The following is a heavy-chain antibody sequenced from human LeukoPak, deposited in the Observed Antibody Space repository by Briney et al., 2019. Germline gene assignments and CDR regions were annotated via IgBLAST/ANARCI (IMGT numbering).Heavy chain of an antibody. J-gene: IGHJ5*02. CDR2: ISHIQFSGST. D-gene: IGHD3-22*01. Sequence: SETLSLTCTVSGGSISSGGYYWSWIRQHPGKGLEWIGYISHIQFSGSTQYNPSLKSRVTISVDRSKNQFSLKLSSVTAADTAVYYCARAINYYDSSGNNWFDPWGQGTLVTVSS. CDR3: ARAINYYDSSGNNWFDP. CDR1: GGSISSGGYY. V-gene: IGHV4-30-2*01.